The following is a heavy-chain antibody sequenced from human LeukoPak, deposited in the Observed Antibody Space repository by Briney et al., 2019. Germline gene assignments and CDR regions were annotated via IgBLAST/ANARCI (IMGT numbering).Heavy chain of an antibody. CDR1: GGSLSSYY. CDR2: IYYSGST. CDR3: ARVVTMVRGVIPYYYGMDV. V-gene: IGHV4-59*01. Sequence: PSETLSLTCTVSGGSLSSYYWSWIRQPPGKGLEWFGYIYYSGSTNYNPSLKSRVTISVDTSKNQFSLKLSSVTAADTAVYYCARVVTMVRGVIPYYYGMDVWGQGTTVTVSS. D-gene: IGHD3-10*01. J-gene: IGHJ6*02.